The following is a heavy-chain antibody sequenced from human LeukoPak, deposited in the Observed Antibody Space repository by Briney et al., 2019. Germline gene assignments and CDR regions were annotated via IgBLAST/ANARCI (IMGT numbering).Heavy chain of an antibody. CDR2: INHSGST. V-gene: IGHV4-34*01. CDR3: ARSGWGYSYGSYFDY. Sequence: SETLSLTCAVYGGSFSGYYWSWIRQPPGKGLEWIGGINHSGSTNYNPSLKSRVTISVDTSKNQFSLKLSSVTAADTAVYYCARSGWGYSYGSYFDYWGQGTLVAVSS. J-gene: IGHJ4*02. D-gene: IGHD5-18*01. CDR1: GGSFSGYY.